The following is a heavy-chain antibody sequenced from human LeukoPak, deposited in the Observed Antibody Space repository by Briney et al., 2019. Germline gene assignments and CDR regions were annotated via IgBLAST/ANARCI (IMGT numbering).Heavy chain of an antibody. CDR2: ISSSSSYI. CDR1: GFAFSSYS. J-gene: IGHJ4*02. Sequence: PGGSLRLSCAASGFAFSSYSMNWVRQAPGKGLEWVSSISSSSSYIYYADSVKGRFTISRDNAKNSLYLQMNSLRAEDTAVYYCARSHVSCYDYWGQGTLVTVSS. D-gene: IGHD2-2*01. V-gene: IGHV3-21*01. CDR3: ARSHVSCYDY.